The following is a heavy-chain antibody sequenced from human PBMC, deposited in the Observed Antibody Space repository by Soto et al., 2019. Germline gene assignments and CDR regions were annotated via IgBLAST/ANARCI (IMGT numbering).Heavy chain of an antibody. Sequence: ASVKVSCKASGYTFTNSGISWVRQSPGQGLEWMGWISAYNGTTNYAQRLLGRVTMSADTSASTAYMDLARLKSDDTAVYYCVRAHALGFSNWFDPWGRGTLVTVSS. J-gene: IGHJ5*02. CDR3: VRAHALGFSNWFDP. D-gene: IGHD3-10*01. V-gene: IGHV1-18*04. CDR1: GYTFTNSG. CDR2: ISAYNGTT.